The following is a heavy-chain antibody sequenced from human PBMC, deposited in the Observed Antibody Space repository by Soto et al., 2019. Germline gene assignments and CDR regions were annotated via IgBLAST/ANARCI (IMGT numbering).Heavy chain of an antibody. CDR3: AKPLVPSITDRPPRFHY. D-gene: IGHD6-6*01. CDR2: ISDSGDIT. CDR1: EFTFSTYA. Sequence: GGSLRLSCAASEFTFSTYAMTWVRQAPGRGLQWVATISDSGDITYYADSVKGRFTISRDNSRNTLYLQMNNLRAEDTALYYCAKPLVPSITDRPPRFHYWGRGPLVTVSS. V-gene: IGHV3-23*01. J-gene: IGHJ4*02.